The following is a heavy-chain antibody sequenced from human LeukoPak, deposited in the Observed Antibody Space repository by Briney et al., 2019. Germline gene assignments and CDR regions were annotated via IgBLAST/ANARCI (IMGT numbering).Heavy chain of an antibody. CDR3: ARDRYGGTVDY. CDR2: IYYSGST. J-gene: IGHJ4*02. CDR1: GGSISSYY. D-gene: IGHD4-23*01. Sequence: SETLSLTCTVSGGSISSYYWSWIRQPPGKGLEWIGCIYYSGSTNYNPSLKSRVTISVDTSKNQFSLKLSSVTAADTAVYYCARDRYGGTVDYWGQGTLVTVSS. V-gene: IGHV4-59*01.